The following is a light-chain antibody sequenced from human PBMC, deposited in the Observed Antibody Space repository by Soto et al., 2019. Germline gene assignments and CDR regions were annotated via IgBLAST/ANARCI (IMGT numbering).Light chain of an antibody. CDR2: AAS. CDR3: QQYNDWPPIT. J-gene: IGKJ5*01. V-gene: IGKV1-8*01. CDR1: QGISSY. Sequence: AILMTQSPTSLSAYTGDRVTITCRVSQGISSYLAWYQQKPGKAPKLLIYAASTLQSGVPSRFSGSGSGTEFTLTISSLQSEDFAVYYCQQYNDWPPITFGQGTRLEIK.